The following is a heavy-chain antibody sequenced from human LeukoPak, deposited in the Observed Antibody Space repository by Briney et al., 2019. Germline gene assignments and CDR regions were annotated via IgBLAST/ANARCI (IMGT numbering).Heavy chain of an antibody. D-gene: IGHD3-10*01. CDR2: ISVYNGNT. CDR1: GYIFTSYG. Sequence: GASVKVSCKASGYIFTSYGISWVRQAPGQGLEWMGWISVYNGNTNYVQKFQGRVTMTTDTSTSTAYMELRSLRSDDTAVYYCARSDGYGLVGIWGQGTMVTVSS. J-gene: IGHJ3*02. CDR3: ARSDGYGLVGI. V-gene: IGHV1-18*04.